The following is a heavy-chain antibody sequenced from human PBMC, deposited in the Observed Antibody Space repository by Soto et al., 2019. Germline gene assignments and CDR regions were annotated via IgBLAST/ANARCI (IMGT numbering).Heavy chain of an antibody. D-gene: IGHD3-3*01. CDR1: GFTFSSYA. J-gene: IGHJ6*02. CDR2: ISGSGGST. V-gene: IGHV3-23*01. Sequence: SLRLSCAASGFTFSSYAMSWVRQAPGKGLEWVSAISGSGGSTYYADSVKGRFTISRDNSKNTLYLQMNSLRAEDTAVYYCAKDHKGHTIFGVVTQRFMDVWGQGTTVTVSS. CDR3: AKDHKGHTIFGVVTQRFMDV.